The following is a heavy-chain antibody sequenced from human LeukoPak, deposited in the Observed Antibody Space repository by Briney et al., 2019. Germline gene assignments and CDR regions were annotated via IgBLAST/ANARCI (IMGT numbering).Heavy chain of an antibody. J-gene: IGHJ4*02. Sequence: SETLSLTCGVSGGSIDITNYWSWVRQAPGKGLEWIGEISHDGTTNYNPSLRSRVAMSLDRANDQFSLSLTSVTAADTAVYYCTREDRPFCPFAYWGQGVLVTVSS. CDR1: GGSIDITNY. D-gene: IGHD3-22*01. V-gene: IGHV4-4*02. CDR2: ISHDGTT. CDR3: TREDRPFCPFAY.